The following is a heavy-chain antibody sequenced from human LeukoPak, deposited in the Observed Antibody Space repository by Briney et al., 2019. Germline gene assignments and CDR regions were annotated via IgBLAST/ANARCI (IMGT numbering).Heavy chain of an antibody. CDR3: ARHNGDLFDY. CDR1: GGSISSGSYY. J-gene: IGHJ4*02. V-gene: IGHV4-61*01. Sequence: SETLSLTCTVSGGSISSGSYYWSWIRQPPGEGLEWIGYIYYSGSTNYNPSLKSRVTISVDTSKNQFSLKLSSVTAADTAVYYCARHNGDLFDYWGQGTLVTVSS. D-gene: IGHD4-17*01. CDR2: IYYSGST.